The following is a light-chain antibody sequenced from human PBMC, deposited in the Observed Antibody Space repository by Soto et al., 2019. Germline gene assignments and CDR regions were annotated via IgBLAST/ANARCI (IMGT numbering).Light chain of an antibody. V-gene: IGKV3-15*01. Sequence: EIVMTQSPATLSVSPGERATVSCRASQSVSSNLAWYQQKPGQAPRLLIYGASTRAAGFPARFSGSGSGTEFTLTISSLPYEDFAVYYCQQYDNWPPLTFGQGTRLEIK. J-gene: IGKJ5*01. CDR3: QQYDNWPPLT. CDR1: QSVSSN. CDR2: GAS.